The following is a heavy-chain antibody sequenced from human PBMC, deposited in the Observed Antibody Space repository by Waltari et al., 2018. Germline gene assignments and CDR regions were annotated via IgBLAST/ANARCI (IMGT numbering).Heavy chain of an antibody. CDR1: GYTFTVYY. J-gene: IGHJ4*02. CDR2: INPNNVAP. Sequence: QVQLVQSGVEVKKPGASVRVSCKASGYTFTVYYLHWIRQAPGQGPEWMGWINPNNVAPHYAQKFQGRFTMTRDTSINTAYLEVTSDDTAVYFCARDRWGESHGYGYWGRGTLVTVSS. D-gene: IGHD7-27*01. V-gene: IGHV1-2*02. CDR3: ARDRWGESHGYGY.